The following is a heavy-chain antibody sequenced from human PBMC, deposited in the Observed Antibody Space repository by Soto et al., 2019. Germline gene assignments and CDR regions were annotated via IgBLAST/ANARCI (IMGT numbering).Heavy chain of an antibody. J-gene: IGHJ4*02. CDR1: VFTLTTYT. V-gene: IGHV3-21*01. D-gene: IGHD1-26*01. CDR3: AREDGVVGATSAFDY. CDR2: INGRGNYK. Sequence: GSLRLSCAASVFTLTTYTMNWVRQAPGMGLEWVSSINGRGNYKYYTDSVEGRFTISRDNAQNSLYLQMNSLRAEDTAVYYCAREDGVVGATSAFDYWGQGTLVTVSS.